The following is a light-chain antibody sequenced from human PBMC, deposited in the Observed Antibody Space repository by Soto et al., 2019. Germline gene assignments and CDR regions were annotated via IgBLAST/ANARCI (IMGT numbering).Light chain of an antibody. J-gene: IGLJ2*01. V-gene: IGLV2-14*01. CDR1: SSDVGGYNY. CDR3: SSYTNSNTVL. Sequence: QSVLTQPASVSGSPGQSITISCTGTSSDVGGYNYVSWYQQHPGKAPKLMIYDVTNRPSGVSNRFSGSKSGNTASLTISGHQAEDEADYYCSSYTNSNTVLFGGGTKLTVL. CDR2: DVT.